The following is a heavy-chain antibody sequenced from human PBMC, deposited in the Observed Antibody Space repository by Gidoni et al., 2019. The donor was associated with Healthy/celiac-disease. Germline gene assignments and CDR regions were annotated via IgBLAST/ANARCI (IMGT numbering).Heavy chain of an antibody. CDR1: GFTFSSYA. Sequence: EVQLVESGGGLVQPGGSLILSCAASGFTFSSYAMSWVRQAPGKGLEWVSAISGSGGSTYYADSVKGRFTISRDNSKNTLYLQMNSLRAEDTAVYYCAKDGGYCTNGVCYREDYWGQGTLVTVSS. D-gene: IGHD2-8*01. CDR2: ISGSGGST. J-gene: IGHJ4*02. CDR3: AKDGGYCTNGVCYREDY. V-gene: IGHV3-23*04.